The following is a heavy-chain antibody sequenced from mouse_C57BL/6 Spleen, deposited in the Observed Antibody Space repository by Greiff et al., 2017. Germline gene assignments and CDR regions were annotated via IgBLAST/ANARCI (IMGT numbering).Heavy chain of an antibody. CDR2: IDPSDSYT. CDR3: ARSGYYGSSYGFAY. D-gene: IGHD1-1*01. CDR1: GYTFTSYW. Sequence: QVQLQQPGAELVKPGASVKLSCKASGYTFTSYWMQWVKQRPGQGLEWIGEIDPSDSYTNYNQKFKGKATLTVDTSSSTADMQLSSLTSEDSAVYYCARSGYYGSSYGFAYWGQGTLVTVSA. J-gene: IGHJ3*01. V-gene: IGHV1-50*01.